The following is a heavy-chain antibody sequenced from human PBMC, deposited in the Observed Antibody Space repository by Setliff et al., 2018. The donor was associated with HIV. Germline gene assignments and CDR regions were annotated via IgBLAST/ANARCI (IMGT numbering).Heavy chain of an antibody. CDR2: ILNREIT. Sequence: SETLSLTCTVSGASISSDSWSWIRQSPGKGLEWIGFILNREITNYNPSLQSRVSISMDTSKTQFSLKLSSLTAADTAVYYCARGRTGHDYWGQGTLVTVSS. CDR1: GASISSDS. J-gene: IGHJ4*02. V-gene: IGHV4-59*01. CDR3: ARGRTGHDY.